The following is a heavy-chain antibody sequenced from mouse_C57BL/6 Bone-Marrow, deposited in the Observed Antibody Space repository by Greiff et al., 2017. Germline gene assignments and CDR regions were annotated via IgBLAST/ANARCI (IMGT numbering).Heavy chain of an antibody. Sequence: VQLQQSGAELVKPGASVKLSCKASGYTFTEYTIHWVKQRSGQGLEWIGWFYPGSGSIKYNEKFKDKATLTADKSSSTVYMELSRLTSEDSAVYFCARHEGYYYGSSYVWYFDVWGTGTTVTVSS. D-gene: IGHD1-1*01. CDR1: GYTFTEYT. J-gene: IGHJ1*03. CDR2: FYPGSGSI. CDR3: ARHEGYYYGSSYVWYFDV. V-gene: IGHV1-62-2*01.